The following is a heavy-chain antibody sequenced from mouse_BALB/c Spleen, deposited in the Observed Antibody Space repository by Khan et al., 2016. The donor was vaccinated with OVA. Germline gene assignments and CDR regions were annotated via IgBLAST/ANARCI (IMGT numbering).Heavy chain of an antibody. V-gene: IGHV1-7*01. CDR1: GYTFTTYW. Sequence: VQLKQSGAELAKPVASVKMSCKASGYTFTTYWMHWVKQRPGQGLEWIGYINPTSGYTDYNEKFKDRATLSADRSSSTAYMQLSSLTSEDSAVYYCTRDRIDYWGQGTTLTVSS. J-gene: IGHJ2*01. CDR2: INPTSGYT. CDR3: TRDRIDY.